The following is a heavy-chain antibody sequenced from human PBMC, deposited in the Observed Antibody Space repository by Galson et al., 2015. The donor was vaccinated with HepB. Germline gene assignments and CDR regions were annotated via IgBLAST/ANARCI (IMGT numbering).Heavy chain of an antibody. CDR3: ARVGVPATIGDWFDP. Sequence: SETLSLTCTVSGGSISSSSYYWGWIRQPPGKGLEWIVSIYYSGSTSYNPSLKSRVTISIDTSKNQFSLKLSSVTAADTAVYYCARVGVPATIGDWFDPWGQGTLVTVSS. D-gene: IGHD2-2*01. CDR2: IYYSGST. CDR1: GGSISSSSYY. J-gene: IGHJ5*02. V-gene: IGHV4-39*01.